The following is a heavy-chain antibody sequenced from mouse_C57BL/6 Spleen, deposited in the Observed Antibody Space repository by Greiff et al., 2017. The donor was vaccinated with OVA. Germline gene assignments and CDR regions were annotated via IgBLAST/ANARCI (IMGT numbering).Heavy chain of an antibody. J-gene: IGHJ3*01. D-gene: IGHD4-1*01. CDR2: ISDGGSYT. V-gene: IGHV5-4*03. Sequence: DVMLVESGGGLVKPGGSLKLSCAASGFTFSSYAMSWVRQTPEKRLEWVATISDGGSYTYYPDNVKGRFTISRDNAKNNLYLQMSHLKSEDTAMYYWARALTGPFAYWGQGTLVTVSA. CDR3: ARALTGPFAY. CDR1: GFTFSSYA.